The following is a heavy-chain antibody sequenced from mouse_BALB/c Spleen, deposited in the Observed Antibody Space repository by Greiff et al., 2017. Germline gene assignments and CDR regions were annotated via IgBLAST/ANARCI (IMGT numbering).Heavy chain of an antibody. Sequence: QVQLKQSGPELVKPGASVKISCKASGYAFSSSWMNWVKQRPGQGLEWIGRIYPGDGDTNYNGKFKGKATLTADKSSSTAYMQLSSLTSVDSAVYFCAPFITTATFAMDYWGQGTSVTVSS. CDR3: APFITTATFAMDY. CDR2: IYPGDGDT. J-gene: IGHJ4*01. V-gene: IGHV1-82*01. D-gene: IGHD1-2*01. CDR1: GYAFSSSW.